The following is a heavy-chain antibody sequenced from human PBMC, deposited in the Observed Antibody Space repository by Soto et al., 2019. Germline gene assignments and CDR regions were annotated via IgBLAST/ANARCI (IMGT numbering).Heavy chain of an antibody. J-gene: IGHJ5*02. CDR3: ARQPRVPAVFDP. CDR2: IYYSGST. D-gene: IGHD2-2*01. CDR1: GGSISSYY. Sequence: SETLSLTCTVSGGSISSYYWIWIRQPPGKGLEWIGYIYYSGSTNYNPSLKSRVTISVDTSKNQFSLKLSSVTAADTAVYYCARQPRVPAVFDPWGQGTLVTVSS. V-gene: IGHV4-59*08.